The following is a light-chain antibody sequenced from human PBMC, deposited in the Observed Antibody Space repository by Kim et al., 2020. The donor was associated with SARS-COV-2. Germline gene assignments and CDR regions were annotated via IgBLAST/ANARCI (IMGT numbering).Light chain of an antibody. J-gene: IGKJ3*01. V-gene: IGKV1-39*01. CDR1: QSNSSH. CDR3: QQSYITPFT. CDR2: AAS. Sequence: DIQMTQSPSSLSASVGDRVTITCRTTQSNSSHLNWYQQKPGRAPKLLISAASTLQGGVPSRFSGSGSETDFTLTISSLQPEDFATYFCQQSYITPFTFGPGTKVDIK.